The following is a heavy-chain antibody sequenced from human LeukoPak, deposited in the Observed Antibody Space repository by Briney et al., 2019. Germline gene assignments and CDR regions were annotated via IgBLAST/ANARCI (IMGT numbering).Heavy chain of an antibody. V-gene: IGHV3-30*18. D-gene: IGHD6-19*01. Sequence: GGSLRLSCAASGFTFSSYGMHWVRQAPGKGLEWVAVISYDGSNKYYADSVKGRFTISRDNSKNTLYLQMNSLRAEDTAVYYCAKDRIAVAGIFDYRGQGTLVTVSS. CDR1: GFTFSSYG. CDR3: AKDRIAVAGIFDY. J-gene: IGHJ4*02. CDR2: ISYDGSNK.